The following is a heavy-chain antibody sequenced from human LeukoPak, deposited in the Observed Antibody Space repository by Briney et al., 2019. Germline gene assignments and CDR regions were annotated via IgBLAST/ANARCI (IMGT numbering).Heavy chain of an antibody. CDR1: GYTFTGYY. CDR2: INPNSGGT. D-gene: IGHD6-13*01. J-gene: IGHJ4*02. Sequence: ASVKVSCKASGYTFTGYYMHWVRQAPGQGLEWMGWINPNSGGTNYAQKFQGRVTITADESTSTAYMELSSLRSEDTAVYYCVSENRGIAAAGPDYWGQGTLVTVSS. CDR3: VSENRGIAAAGPDY. V-gene: IGHV1-2*02.